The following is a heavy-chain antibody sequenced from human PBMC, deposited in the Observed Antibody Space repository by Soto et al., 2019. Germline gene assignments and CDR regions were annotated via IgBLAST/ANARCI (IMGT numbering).Heavy chain of an antibody. V-gene: IGHV3-30-3*01. CDR2: ISYDGSKK. CDR3: AREEAVAGHWGPFDY. CDR1: GFTFSSYA. J-gene: IGHJ4*02. Sequence: GGSLRLSCAASGFTFSSYAMHWVRQAPGKGLEWVAVISYDGSKKYYADSVKGRFTISRDNSKNTLYLQMNSLRAEDTAVYYCAREEAVAGHWGPFDYWGQGTLVTVSS. D-gene: IGHD6-19*01.